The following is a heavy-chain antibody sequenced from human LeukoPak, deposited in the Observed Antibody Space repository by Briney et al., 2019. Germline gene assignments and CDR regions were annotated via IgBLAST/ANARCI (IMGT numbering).Heavy chain of an antibody. D-gene: IGHD5-12*01. Sequence: PGGSLRLSCAASGFSFSSYWMHWVRHVPGKGLVWVSRINSDGSSTIYADSVKGRFTISRDNAKNTLYLQMNSLRAEDTALYYCTRGYVGIDSWGQGTLVTVSS. CDR2: INSDGSST. V-gene: IGHV3-74*01. CDR3: TRGYVGIDS. CDR1: GFSFSSYW. J-gene: IGHJ5*01.